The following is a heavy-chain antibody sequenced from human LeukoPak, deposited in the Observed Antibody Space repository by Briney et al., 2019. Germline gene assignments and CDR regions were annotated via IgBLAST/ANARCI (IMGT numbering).Heavy chain of an antibody. D-gene: IGHD1-26*01. J-gene: IGHJ4*02. CDR3: AXXVTVGTTDXFDY. CDR2: ISGSGGST. V-gene: IGHV3-23*01. CDR1: GFTFSSYG. Sequence: GXSLRXXCAASGFTFSSYGMSWVRQAPGKGLEWVSAISGSGGSTYYADSVKGRFTISRDNPKNTLYLQMNSLRAEDTAVYYCAXXVTVGTTDXFDYWGQGXLVTVSS.